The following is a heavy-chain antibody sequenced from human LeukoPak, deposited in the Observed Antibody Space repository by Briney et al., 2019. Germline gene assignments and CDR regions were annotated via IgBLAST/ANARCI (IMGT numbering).Heavy chain of an antibody. CDR1: GYTFTGYY. Sequence: GASVKVSCKASGYTFTGYYMHWVRQAPGQGLEWMGWINPNSCGTNYAQKLQGRVTMTRDTSISTAYMELSRLRSDDTAVYYCGRVGLFDFWTGYNWFDPWGQGTLVTVSS. CDR2: INPNSCGT. J-gene: IGHJ5*02. V-gene: IGHV1-2*02. CDR3: GRVGLFDFWTGYNWFDP. D-gene: IGHD3/OR15-3a*01.